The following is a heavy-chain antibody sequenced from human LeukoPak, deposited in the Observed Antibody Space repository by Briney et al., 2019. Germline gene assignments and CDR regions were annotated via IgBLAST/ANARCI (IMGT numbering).Heavy chain of an antibody. CDR3: ARDGAGTSFDY. D-gene: IGHD6-19*01. CDR1: GFTFSSYG. Sequence: TGGSLRLSCAASGFTFSSYGMHWVREAPGKGLEWVAIIWFDVSNKYYADSVKGRFTISRDNSKNTLYLQMNSLRAEDTAVYYCARDGAGTSFDYWGQGTLVTVSS. V-gene: IGHV3-33*08. J-gene: IGHJ4*02. CDR2: IWFDVSNK.